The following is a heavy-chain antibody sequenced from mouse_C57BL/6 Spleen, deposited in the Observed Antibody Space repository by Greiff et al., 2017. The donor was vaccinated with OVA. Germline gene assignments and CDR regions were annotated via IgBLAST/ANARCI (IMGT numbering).Heavy chain of an antibody. Sequence: EVQGVESGGGLVKPGGSLKLSCAASGFTFSDYGMHWVRQAPEKGLEWVAYISSGSSTIYYADTVKGRFTISRDNAKNTLFLQMTSLRSEDADMYYCARGRERRYYAMDYWGQGTSVTVSS. D-gene: IGHD2-12*01. CDR1: GFTFSDYG. CDR2: ISSGSSTI. CDR3: ARGRERRYYAMDY. V-gene: IGHV5-17*01. J-gene: IGHJ4*01.